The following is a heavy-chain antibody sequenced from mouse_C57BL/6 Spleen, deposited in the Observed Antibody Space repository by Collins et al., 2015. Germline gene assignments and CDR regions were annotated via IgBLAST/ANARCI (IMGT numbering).Heavy chain of an antibody. CDR3: ARRDYGSDYAMDY. J-gene: IGHJ4*01. CDR2: ISYSGGT. Sequence: DVQLQESGPGLVKPSQSLSLTCTVTGYSITSDYAWNWIRQFPGNKLEWMGYISYSGGTSYNPSLKSRISITRDTSKNQFFLQLNSVTTEDTATYYCARRDYGSDYAMDYWGQGTSVTVSS. D-gene: IGHD1-1*01. V-gene: IGHV3-2*02. CDR1: GYSITSDYA.